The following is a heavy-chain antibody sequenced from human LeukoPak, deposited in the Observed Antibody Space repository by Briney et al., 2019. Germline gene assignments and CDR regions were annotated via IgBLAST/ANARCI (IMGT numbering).Heavy chain of an antibody. Sequence: ASVKVSCKASGYTFTSYYMHWVRQAPGQGLEWMGIINPSGGSTSYAQKFQGRVTMTRDMSTSTVYMELSSLRSEDTAVYYCARAPGAAALDYWGQGTLVTVSS. D-gene: IGHD6-13*01. CDR2: INPSGGST. CDR3: ARAPGAAALDY. V-gene: IGHV1-46*01. J-gene: IGHJ4*02. CDR1: GYTFTSYY.